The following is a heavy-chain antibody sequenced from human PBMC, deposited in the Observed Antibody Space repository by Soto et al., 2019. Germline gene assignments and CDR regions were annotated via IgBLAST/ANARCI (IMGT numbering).Heavy chain of an antibody. CDR1: GFTFSSYG. Sequence: VQLVESGGGVVQPGRSLRLSCAASGFTFSSYGMHWVRQAPGKGLEWVAVISYDGSEKYYAVSVKGRFTISRDNSKNTLYLQMNSLRAEDTAVYYCAKGAVTTSLYYLDYWGQGTLVPVSS. J-gene: IGHJ4*02. CDR3: AKGAVTTSLYYLDY. D-gene: IGHD4-17*01. CDR2: ISYDGSEK. V-gene: IGHV3-30*18.